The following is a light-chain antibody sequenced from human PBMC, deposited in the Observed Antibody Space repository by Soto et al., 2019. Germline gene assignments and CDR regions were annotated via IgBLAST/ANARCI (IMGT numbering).Light chain of an antibody. V-gene: IGKV1-39*01. CDR3: QQSYSTPWT. J-gene: IGKJ1*01. Sequence: DIQMTQSPSSLSASVGDRVTITCRASQSISSYLNWYQQNPGKAPKLLIYAASSLQSGVPSRFSGSGSGTDFTLTISSLHPEDFASYYCQQSYSTPWTFGQGTKVEIK. CDR1: QSISSY. CDR2: AAS.